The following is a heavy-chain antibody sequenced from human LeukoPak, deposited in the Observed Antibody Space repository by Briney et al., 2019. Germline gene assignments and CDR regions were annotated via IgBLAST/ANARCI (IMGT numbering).Heavy chain of an antibody. V-gene: IGHV3-48*01. CDR3: ARAKPKNMVRGLIMRRESRYYFDY. Sequence: PGGSLRLSCAASGFTLSSYGMHWVRQAPGKGLEWVSYISSSSSTIYYADSVKGRFTISRDNAKNSLYLQMNSLRAEDTAVYYCARAKPKNMVRGLIMRRESRYYFDYWGQGTLVTVSS. CDR2: ISSSSSTI. J-gene: IGHJ4*02. CDR1: GFTLSSYG. D-gene: IGHD3-10*01.